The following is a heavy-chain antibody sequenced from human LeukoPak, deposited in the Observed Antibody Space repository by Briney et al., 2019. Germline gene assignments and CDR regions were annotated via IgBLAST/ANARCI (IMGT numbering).Heavy chain of an antibody. D-gene: IGHD2-15*01. CDR3: ARGYCSGGSCYTLWFDP. Sequence: PGGSLRLSCAASGFTFSSNYMSWVRQAPGKGLEWVSVIYSGGSTYYADSVKGRFTISGDNSKNTLYLQMNSLRAEDTAVYYCARGYCSGGSCYTLWFDPWGQGTLVTVSS. CDR1: GFTFSSNY. CDR2: IYSGGST. J-gene: IGHJ5*02. V-gene: IGHV3-53*01.